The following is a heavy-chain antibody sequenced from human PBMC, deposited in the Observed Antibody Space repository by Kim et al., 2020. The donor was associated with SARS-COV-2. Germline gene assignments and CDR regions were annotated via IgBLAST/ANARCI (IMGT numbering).Heavy chain of an antibody. J-gene: IGHJ4*02. D-gene: IGHD5-18*01. Sequence: SETLSLTCTVSGGSISSYYWSWIRQPPGKGLEWIGYIYYSGSTNYNPSLKSRVTISVDTSKNQFSLKLSSVTAADTAVYYCARGGYSYGSFDYWGQGTLVTVSS. CDR1: GGSISSYY. CDR2: IYYSGST. V-gene: IGHV4-59*01. CDR3: ARGGYSYGSFDY.